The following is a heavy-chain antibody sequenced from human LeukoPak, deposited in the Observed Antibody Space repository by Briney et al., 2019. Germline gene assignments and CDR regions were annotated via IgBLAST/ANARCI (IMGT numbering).Heavy chain of an antibody. Sequence: SETLSLTCTVSDDSISSYYWSWIRQPAEKGLQWIGLISTTGLTNYNPSLKSRVTMSLDTSKNQFSLKLSSVTAADTAVYYCARLRGYNPYYFDYWGQGTLVTVSS. CDR3: ARLRGYNPYYFDY. D-gene: IGHD5-24*01. CDR1: DDSISSYY. CDR2: ISTTGLT. V-gene: IGHV4-4*07. J-gene: IGHJ4*02.